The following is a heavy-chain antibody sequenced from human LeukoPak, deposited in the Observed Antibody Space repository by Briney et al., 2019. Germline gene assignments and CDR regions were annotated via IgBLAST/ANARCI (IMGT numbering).Heavy chain of an antibody. CDR1: GFTFDDYA. V-gene: IGHV3-9*01. CDR2: ISWNSGSI. D-gene: IGHD3-16*01. CDR3: AKDTQLYGGDFDY. J-gene: IGHJ4*02. Sequence: HPGGSLRLSCAASGFTFDDYAMHWVRHAPGKGLEWVSGISWNSGSIGYSDSVKGRFTISRDNAKISLYLQMNSLRAEDTALYYCAKDTQLYGGDFDYWGQGTLVTVSS.